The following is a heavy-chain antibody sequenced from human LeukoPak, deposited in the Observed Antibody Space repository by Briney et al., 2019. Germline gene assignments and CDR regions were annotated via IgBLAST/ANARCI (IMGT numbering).Heavy chain of an antibody. V-gene: IGHV4-34*01. CDR3: ARGGIRVVVVPAAIRGWFDP. CDR2: INHSGST. CDR1: GGPFSGYY. J-gene: IGHJ5*02. D-gene: IGHD2-2*02. Sequence: SETLSLTCAVYGGPFSGYYWSWIRQPPGKGLEWIGEINHSGSTNYNPSLKSRVTISVDTSKNQFSLKLSSVTAADTAVYYCARGGIRVVVVPAAIRGWFDPWGQGTLVTVSS.